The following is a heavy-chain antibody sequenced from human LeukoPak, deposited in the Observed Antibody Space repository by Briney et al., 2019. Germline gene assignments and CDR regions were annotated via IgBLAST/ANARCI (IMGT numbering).Heavy chain of an antibody. J-gene: IGHJ6*03. CDR1: GFTFSSYA. CDR3: AKDQGSIVGARYYYYYMDV. Sequence: PGGSLRLSCAASGFTFSSYAMSWVRQAPGKGLEWVSAISSSGGSTYYADSVRGRFTISRDNSKNTLYLQMNSLRAEDMAVYYCAKDQGSIVGARYYYYYMDVWGKGTTVTVSS. V-gene: IGHV3-23*01. CDR2: ISSSGGST. D-gene: IGHD1-26*01.